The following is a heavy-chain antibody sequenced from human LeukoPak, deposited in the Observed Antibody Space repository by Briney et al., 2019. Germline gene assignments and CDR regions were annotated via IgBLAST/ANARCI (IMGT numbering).Heavy chain of an antibody. CDR3: ARVGYSSGWYRGGFDY. CDR2: IYHSGST. D-gene: IGHD6-19*01. J-gene: IGHJ4*02. CDR1: GGSISSGGYS. Sequence: PSQTLSLTCAVSGGSISSGGYSWSWIRQPPGKGLEWIGYIYHSGSTNYNPSLKSRVTISVDTSKNQFSLKLSSVTAADTAVYYCARVGYSSGWYRGGFDYWGQGTLVTVSS. V-gene: IGHV4-30-2*01.